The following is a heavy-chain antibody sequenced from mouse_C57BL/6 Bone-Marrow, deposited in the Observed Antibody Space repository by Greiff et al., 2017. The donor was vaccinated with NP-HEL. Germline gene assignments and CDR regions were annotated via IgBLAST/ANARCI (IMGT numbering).Heavy chain of an antibody. V-gene: IGHV1-64*01. D-gene: IGHD2-2*01. CDR1: GYTFTSYW. J-gene: IGHJ2*01. CDR3: AIIYYGYDGDY. Sequence: VKLMESGAELVKPGASVKLSCKASGYTFTSYWMHWVKQRPGQGLEWIGMIHPNSGSTNYNEKFKSKATLTVDKSSSTAYMQLSSLTSEDSAVYYCAIIYYGYDGDYWGQGTTLTVSS. CDR2: IHPNSGST.